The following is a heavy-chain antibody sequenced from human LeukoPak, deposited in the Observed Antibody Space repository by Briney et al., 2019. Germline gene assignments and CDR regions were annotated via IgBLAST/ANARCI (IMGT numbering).Heavy chain of an antibody. D-gene: IGHD2-21*01. CDR3: APEITVVKG. CDR2: ISSSGSTI. Sequence: GGSLRLSCAASGFTFSISTMNWVRQAPGKGLEWVSYISSSGSTIYYADSVKGRFTISRDNAKNSLFLQMNSLRAEDTAVYYCAPEITVVKGWGQGTLVTVSS. CDR1: GFTFSIST. V-gene: IGHV3-48*04. J-gene: IGHJ4*02.